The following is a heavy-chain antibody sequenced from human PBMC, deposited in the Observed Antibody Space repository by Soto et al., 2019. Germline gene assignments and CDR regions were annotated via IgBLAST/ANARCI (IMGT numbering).Heavy chain of an antibody. CDR3: ARDTGY. J-gene: IGHJ4*02. D-gene: IGHD4-17*01. CDR1: GFTFSSYA. Sequence: QVQLVESGGGVVQPGRSLRLSCAASGFTFSSYAMHWVRQAPGKGLEWVAVISYDGSNKYYADSVKGRFTISRDNSKNTLYLQMNSLRAEDTAVYYCARDTGYWGQVTLVTVSS. V-gene: IGHV3-30-3*01. CDR2: ISYDGSNK.